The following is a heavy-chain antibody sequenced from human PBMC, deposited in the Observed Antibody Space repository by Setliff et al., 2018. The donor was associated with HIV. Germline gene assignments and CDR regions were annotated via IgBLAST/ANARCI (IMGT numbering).Heavy chain of an antibody. Sequence: PSETLSLTCTVSGGSISSYYWSWTRQPPGKGLEWIGYIYYSGSTNYNPSLKSRVTISVDTSKNQFSLKLSSVTAADTAVYYCAREDYDSSGYYHWGQGTLVTVSS. D-gene: IGHD3-22*01. J-gene: IGHJ5*02. CDR2: IYYSGST. V-gene: IGHV4-59*01. CDR1: GGSISSYY. CDR3: AREDYDSSGYYH.